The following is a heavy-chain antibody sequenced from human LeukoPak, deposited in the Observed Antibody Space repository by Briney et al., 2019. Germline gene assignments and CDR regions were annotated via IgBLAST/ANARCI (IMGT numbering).Heavy chain of an antibody. V-gene: IGHV4-59*01. CDR3: ARGYGSGSYFDY. Sequence: SETLSLTCTVSGGSISSYYWSWIRQPPGKGLEWIGYIYYSGSTNYNPSLKSRATISVDTSKNQFSLRLSSVTAADTAVYYCARGYGSGSYFDYWGQGTLVTVSS. D-gene: IGHD3-10*01. J-gene: IGHJ4*02. CDR1: GGSISSYY. CDR2: IYYSGST.